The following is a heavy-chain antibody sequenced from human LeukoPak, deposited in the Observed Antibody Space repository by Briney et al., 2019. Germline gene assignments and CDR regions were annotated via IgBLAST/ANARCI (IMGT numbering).Heavy chain of an antibody. D-gene: IGHD2-8*01. V-gene: IGHV4-4*07. CDR2: IYTSGST. Sequence: PSETLSLTCTVSGGSISSYYWSWIRQPAGKGLEWIGRIYTSGSTNYNPSLKSRVTMSVDTSKNQFSLKLSSVTAADTATYFCARETSPRPPNNAFDMWGQGTMVTVS. CDR3: ARETSPRPPNNAFDM. CDR1: GGSISSYY. J-gene: IGHJ3*02.